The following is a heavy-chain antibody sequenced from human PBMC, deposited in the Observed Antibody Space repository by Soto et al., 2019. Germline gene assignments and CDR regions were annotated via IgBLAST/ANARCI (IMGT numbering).Heavy chain of an antibody. CDR3: TTDPRWADAFDI. V-gene: IGHV3-15*01. CDR1: GFTFSSAW. Sequence: PGGSLRLSCAASGFTFSSAWMSWVRQAPGKGLEWVGRIKSKTDGGTTDYAAPVKGRFTISRDDSKNTLYLQMNSLKTEDTAVYYCTTDPRWADAFDIWGQGTMVTVSS. J-gene: IGHJ3*02. CDR2: IKSKTDGGTT.